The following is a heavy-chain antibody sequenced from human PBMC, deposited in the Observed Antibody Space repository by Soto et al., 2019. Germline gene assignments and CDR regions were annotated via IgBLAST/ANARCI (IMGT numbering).Heavy chain of an antibody. V-gene: IGHV4-31*03. J-gene: IGHJ6*02. Sequence: SETLSLTCTVSGGSISSGGYYWSWIRQHPGRGLEWIGYIYYSGSIYYNPSLKSRVTISVDTSKNQFSLDLSSVTAADTAVYYCARVGYCRGGSCYGYYYYYGMDVWGQGTTVTVSS. CDR1: GGSISSGGYY. CDR3: ARVGYCRGGSCYGYYYYYGMDV. D-gene: IGHD2-15*01. CDR2: IYYSGSI.